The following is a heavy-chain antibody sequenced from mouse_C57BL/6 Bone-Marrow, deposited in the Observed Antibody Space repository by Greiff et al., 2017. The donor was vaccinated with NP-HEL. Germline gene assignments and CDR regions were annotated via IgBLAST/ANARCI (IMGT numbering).Heavy chain of an antibody. CDR2: IYIGNGYT. J-gene: IGHJ1*03. D-gene: IGHD1-1*01. V-gene: IGHV1-58*01. Sequence: DVKLQESGAELVRPGSSVKMSCKTSGYTFTSYGINWVKQRPGQGLEWIGYIYIGNGYTEYNEKFKGKATLTSDTSSSTAYMQLSSLTSEDSAIYFCARHYYGSSYWYFDVWGTGTTVTVSS. CDR1: GYTFTSYG. CDR3: ARHYYGSSYWYFDV.